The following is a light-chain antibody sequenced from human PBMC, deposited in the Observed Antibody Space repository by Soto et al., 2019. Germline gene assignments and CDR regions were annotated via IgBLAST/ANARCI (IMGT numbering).Light chain of an antibody. CDR3: QQYNDWPPGT. CDR2: GAS. Sequence: EIVMTQSPATLSVSPRERATLSCRASQSVSSNLAWYQQKPGQAPRLLIYGASTRATGIPARFSGGGSGTDFTLTISSLQSEDFAVYYCQQYNDWPPGTFGPGTKVDIK. CDR1: QSVSSN. V-gene: IGKV3-15*01. J-gene: IGKJ3*01.